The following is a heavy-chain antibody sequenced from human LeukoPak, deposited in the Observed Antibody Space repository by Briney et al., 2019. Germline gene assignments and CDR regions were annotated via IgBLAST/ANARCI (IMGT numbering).Heavy chain of an antibody. J-gene: IGHJ4*02. CDR3: AKGGKWDVTPFDY. D-gene: IGHD1-26*01. CDR1: GVTFSSYW. Sequence: GGSLRLSCAASGVTFSSYWMSWVRQAPGKGLEWVANTNQDGSEEHYADSVKGRFTISRDNSKNTLYLQVNSLRAEDTAVYYCAKGGKWDVTPFDYWGQGTLVTVSS. CDR2: TNQDGSEE. V-gene: IGHV3-7*03.